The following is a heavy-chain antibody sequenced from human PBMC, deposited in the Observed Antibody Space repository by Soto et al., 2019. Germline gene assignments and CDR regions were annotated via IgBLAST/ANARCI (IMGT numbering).Heavy chain of an antibody. CDR1: LGPISIYC. CDR2: IDTSGST. D-gene: IGHD3-22*01. CDR3: ARVFPPYYYDSSGYSYGMDV. Sequence: AETLPVTWTISLGPISIYCWDWIRQRAGKGLQWIGRIDTSGSTNYNPSLKSRVTMSGDTSKNQFSLKLSSVTAADTAVYYCARVFPPYYYDSSGYSYGMDVWGRGTTVTVSS. V-gene: IGHV4-4*07. J-gene: IGHJ6*01.